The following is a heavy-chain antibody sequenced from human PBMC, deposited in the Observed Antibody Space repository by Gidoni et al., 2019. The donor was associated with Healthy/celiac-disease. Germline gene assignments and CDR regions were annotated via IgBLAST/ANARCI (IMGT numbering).Heavy chain of an antibody. D-gene: IGHD3-16*02. J-gene: IGHJ4*02. CDR1: SGAYY. V-gene: IGHV4-30-4*01. CDR2: IYYSGRT. CDR3: ARFSTFGGGIAPEYYFDY. Sequence: SGAYYWSWSRQPPGKGLEWIGYIYYSGRTYYNPSLKSRVTISVDTSKNQFSLKLSSVTAADTAVYYCARFSTFGGGIAPEYYFDYWGQGTLVTVSS.